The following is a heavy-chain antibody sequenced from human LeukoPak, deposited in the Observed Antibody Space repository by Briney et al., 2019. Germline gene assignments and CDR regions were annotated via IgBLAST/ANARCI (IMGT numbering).Heavy chain of an antibody. Sequence: GGSLRLSCAASGFTFSSFGMHWVRQAPGKGLEYVATISYDGTDEYYADSVKGRFTISRDNSRNTLYLRMNSLRGEDTAMYYCAKDYYVDPWGQGTLVTVSS. D-gene: IGHD3-22*01. CDR3: AKDYYVDP. CDR2: ISYDGTDE. J-gene: IGHJ5*02. V-gene: IGHV3-30*18. CDR1: GFTFSSFG.